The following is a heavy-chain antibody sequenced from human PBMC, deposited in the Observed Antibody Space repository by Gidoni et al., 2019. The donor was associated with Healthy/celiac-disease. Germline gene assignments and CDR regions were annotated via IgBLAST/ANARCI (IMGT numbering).Heavy chain of an antibody. CDR3: ARGRDYYYYYYMDV. CDR2: ISSSSSTI. CDR1: GFTSSSDS. V-gene: IGHV3-48*02. J-gene: IGHJ6*03. Sequence: EVQLVESGGGLVQPGGSLRLSCAASGFTSSSDSMNWVRQAPGKGMEGVSYISSSSSTIYYADSVKGRFTISRDNAKNSLYLQMNSLRDEDTAVYYCARGRDYYYYYYMDVWGKGTTVTVSS.